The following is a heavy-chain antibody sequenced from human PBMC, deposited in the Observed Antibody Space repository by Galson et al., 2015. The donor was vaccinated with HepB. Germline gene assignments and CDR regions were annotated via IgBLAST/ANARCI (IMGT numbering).Heavy chain of an antibody. CDR1: GFTFSSYG. Sequence: SLRLSCAASGFTFSSYGMHWIRQAPGKGLEWVAVIWYDGSNKYYADSVKGRFTISRDNSKNTLYLQMNSLRAEDTAVYYCARDGARRYNWNPSFSCDYWGQGTLVTVSS. D-gene: IGHD1-20*01. J-gene: IGHJ4*02. CDR3: ARDGARRYNWNPSFSCDY. V-gene: IGHV3-33*01. CDR2: IWYDGSNK.